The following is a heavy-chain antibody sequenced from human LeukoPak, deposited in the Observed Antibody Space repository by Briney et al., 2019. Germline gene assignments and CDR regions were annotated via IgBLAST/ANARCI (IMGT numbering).Heavy chain of an antibody. CDR1: GGSISSSCYY. Sequence: PSETLSLTCTVSGGSISSSCYYWAWIRQPPGKGLEWIGSIYYSGSTYYNPSLKCRVTISVDTSKNQFSLQLNSVTPEDTAVYYCARVGEQWLVFFDYWGQGTLVTVSS. CDR3: ARVGEQWLVFFDY. J-gene: IGHJ4*02. CDR2: IYYSGST. V-gene: IGHV4-39*01. D-gene: IGHD6-19*01.